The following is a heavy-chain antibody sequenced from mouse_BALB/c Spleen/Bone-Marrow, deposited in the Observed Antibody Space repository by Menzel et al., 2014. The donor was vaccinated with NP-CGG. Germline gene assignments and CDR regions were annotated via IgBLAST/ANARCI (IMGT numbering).Heavy chain of an antibody. CDR3: ARGRFAY. CDR2: INPNIGGT. J-gene: IGHJ3*01. CDR1: GYTFTEYT. Sequence: VQLQQPGPELVEPGASVKISCKTSGYTFTEYTIHWVKQSHGKSLEWIGNINPNIGGTTYNQKFKGKATLTVDMSSSTAYMDLRSLTSEDSAVYYCARGRFAYWGQGTLVTVSA. V-gene: IGHV1-18*01.